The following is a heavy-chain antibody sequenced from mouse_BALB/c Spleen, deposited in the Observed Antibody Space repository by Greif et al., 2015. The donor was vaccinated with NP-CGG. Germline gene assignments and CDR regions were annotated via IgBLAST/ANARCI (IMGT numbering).Heavy chain of an antibody. D-gene: IGHD1-1*01. V-gene: IGHV7-3*02. Sequence: DVMLVEPGGGLVQPGGSLRLSCATSGFTFTDYYMSWVRQPPGKALEWLGFIRNKANGYTTEYSASVKGRFTISRDNSQSILYLQMNTLRAEDSATYYCARDYYGSSYWYFDVWGAGTTVTVSS. CDR2: IRNKANGYTT. CDR1: GFTFTDYY. CDR3: ARDYYGSSYWYFDV. J-gene: IGHJ1*01.